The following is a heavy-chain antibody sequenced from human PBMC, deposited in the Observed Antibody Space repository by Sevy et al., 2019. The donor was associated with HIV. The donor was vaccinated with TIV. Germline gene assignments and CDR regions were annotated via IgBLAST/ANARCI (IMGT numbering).Heavy chain of an antibody. CDR1: GFTFSKYS. CDR2: LSFGCGEI. J-gene: IGHJ4*02. Sequence: GGSLRLSCAASGFTFSKYSMSWVRQPPGKGREWVSTLSFGCGEINYADSVKGRFTISRDNSKSSVYLQMNNLRPDDTAVYYCAREGCTKPHDYWGQGTLVTVSS. D-gene: IGHD2-8*01. CDR3: AREGCTKPHDY. V-gene: IGHV3-23*01.